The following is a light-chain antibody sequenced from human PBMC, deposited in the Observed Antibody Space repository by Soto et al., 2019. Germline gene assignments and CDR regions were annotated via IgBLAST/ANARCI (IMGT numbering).Light chain of an antibody. CDR1: QGINIF. CDR2: AAS. J-gene: IGKJ1*01. CDR3: QQYSSYPGT. Sequence: DIQMTQSPSSLSASVGDRVTITCRASQGINIFLLWFQQKPGKAPKSLIYAASNLQSGVPSRFIVSGSGTDFTLTISSLQPEDFATYYCQQYSSYPGTFGQGTKVEIK. V-gene: IGKV1-16*01.